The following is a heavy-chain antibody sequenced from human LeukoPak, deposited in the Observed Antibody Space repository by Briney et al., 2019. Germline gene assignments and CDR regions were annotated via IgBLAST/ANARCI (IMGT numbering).Heavy chain of an antibody. CDR3: AREPYGDFFDY. Sequence: AGGSLRLSCAASGFTFSSYWMSWVRPAPGKGLEWVANIKQDGSDKYYVDSVKGRFTISRDNAKNSLYLQMNSLRAEDTAVYYCAREPYGDFFDYWGQGTLVTVSS. D-gene: IGHD4-17*01. CDR2: IKQDGSDK. J-gene: IGHJ4*02. CDR1: GFTFSSYW. V-gene: IGHV3-7*03.